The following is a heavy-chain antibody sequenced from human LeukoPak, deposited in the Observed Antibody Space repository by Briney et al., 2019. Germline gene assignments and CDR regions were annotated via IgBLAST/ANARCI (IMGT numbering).Heavy chain of an antibody. V-gene: IGHV3-23*01. CDR2: ISGSGIST. CDR3: AKSWNYYDSSGDDALDI. D-gene: IGHD3-22*01. Sequence: AGGSLRLSCAASEFTLSSYDMHWVRQAPGKGLEWVSGISGSGISTYYADSVKGRFTISRDNSKNTLYLQMNSLRVEDTAVYYCAKSWNYYDSSGDDALDIWGQGTMVTVSS. J-gene: IGHJ3*02. CDR1: EFTLSSYD.